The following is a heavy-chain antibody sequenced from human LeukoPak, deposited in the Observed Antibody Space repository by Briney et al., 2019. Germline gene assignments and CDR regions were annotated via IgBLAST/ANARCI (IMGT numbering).Heavy chain of an antibody. D-gene: IGHD6-19*01. V-gene: IGHV3-23*01. CDR2: ISGSGGST. J-gene: IGHJ4*02. CDR1: GFTFRSYA. CDR3: AKVPSSGWSFDY. Sequence: SGGSLRLSCAASGFTFRSYAMSWVRQAPGKGLEWVSAISGSGGSTYYADSVKGRFTISRDNSKNTLYLQMNSLRAEDTAVYYCAKVPSSGWSFDYWGQGTLVTVSS.